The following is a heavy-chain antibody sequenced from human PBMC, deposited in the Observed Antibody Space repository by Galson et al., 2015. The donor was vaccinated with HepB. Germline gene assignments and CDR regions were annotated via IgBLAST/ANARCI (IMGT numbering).Heavy chain of an antibody. CDR3: AKQGRITMVRGVITTYDAFDI. Sequence: SLRLSCAASGFTFSSYGMHWVRQAPGKGLEWVAVISYDGSNKYYADSVKGRFTISRDNSKNTLYLQMNSLRAEDTAVYYCAKQGRITMVRGVITTYDAFDIWGQGTMVTVSS. D-gene: IGHD3-10*01. J-gene: IGHJ3*02. CDR2: ISYDGSNK. CDR1: GFTFSSYG. V-gene: IGHV3-30*18.